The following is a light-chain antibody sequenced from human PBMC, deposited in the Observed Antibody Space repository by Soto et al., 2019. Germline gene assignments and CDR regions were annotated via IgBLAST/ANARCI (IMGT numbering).Light chain of an antibody. CDR1: QSISVH. V-gene: IGKV1-39*01. J-gene: IGKJ2*01. Sequence: DIQMPQSPSSLSASVGDTVTITCRASQSISVHLNWYQQKPGKVPKLLIYAASNLQSGVPSRFSGSGSETDFALTISSLQPEDFATYYCQQSYITPYTFGQGTKLEIK. CDR3: QQSYITPYT. CDR2: AAS.